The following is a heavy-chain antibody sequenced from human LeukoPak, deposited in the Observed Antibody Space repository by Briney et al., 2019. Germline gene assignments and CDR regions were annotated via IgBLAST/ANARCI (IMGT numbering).Heavy chain of an antibody. V-gene: IGHV3-23*01. CDR1: GFTFSSYW. J-gene: IGHJ4*02. D-gene: IGHD3-22*01. CDR2: ISGSGGST. CDR3: AKGSYYYDSSGYYYGY. Sequence: GGSLRLSCAASGFTFSSYWMSWVRQAPGKGLEWVSAISGSGGSTYYADSVKGRFTTSRDNSKNTLYLQMNSLRAEDTAVYYCAKGSYYYDSSGYYYGYWGQGTLVTVSS.